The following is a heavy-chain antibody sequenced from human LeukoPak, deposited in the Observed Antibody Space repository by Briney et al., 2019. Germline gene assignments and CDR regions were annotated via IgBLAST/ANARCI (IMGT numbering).Heavy chain of an antibody. Sequence: PGGSLRLSCSASGFTFSSYAMHWVRQAPGKGLEYVSAISSNGGSTYYADSVRGRFTISRDNSKNTLYLQMSSLRAEDTAVYYCVKDLGQQWLVSYFDYWGQGTLVTVSS. D-gene: IGHD6-19*01. V-gene: IGHV3-64D*06. CDR2: ISSNGGST. CDR1: GFTFSSYA. J-gene: IGHJ4*02. CDR3: VKDLGQQWLVSYFDY.